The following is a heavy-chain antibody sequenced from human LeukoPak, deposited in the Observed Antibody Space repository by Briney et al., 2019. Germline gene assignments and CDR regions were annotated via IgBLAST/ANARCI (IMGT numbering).Heavy chain of an antibody. CDR2: IYYSGST. D-gene: IGHD6-13*01. CDR1: GGSISSYY. CDR3: ARAFGSYSSSWHFDY. J-gene: IGHJ4*02. Sequence: SETLSLTCTVSGGSISSYYWSWIRQPPGKALEWIGYIYYSGSTNYNPSLKSRVTMSVDTSKNQFSLKLSSVTAADTAVYYCARAFGSYSSSWHFDYWGQGTLVTVSS. V-gene: IGHV4-59*01.